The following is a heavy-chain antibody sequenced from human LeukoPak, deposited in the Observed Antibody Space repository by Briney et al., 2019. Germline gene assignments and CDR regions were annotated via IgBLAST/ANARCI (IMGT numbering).Heavy chain of an antibody. V-gene: IGHV1-18*01. D-gene: IGHD1-26*01. CDR3: ARSVGSYPDDY. CDR2: ISGYNGKT. Sequence: ASVKVSCKASGYTFTTYGIIWVRQAPGQGLEWMGWISGYNGKTNYAQKLQGRVTMTTDTSTSTAYMELRSLRSDDTAVYYCARSVGSYPDDYWGQGTLVTVSS. CDR1: GYTFTTYG. J-gene: IGHJ4*02.